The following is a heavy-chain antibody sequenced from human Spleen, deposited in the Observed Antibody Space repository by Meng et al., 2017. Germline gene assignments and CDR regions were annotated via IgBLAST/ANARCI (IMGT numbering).Heavy chain of an antibody. D-gene: IGHD6-19*01. J-gene: IGHJ4*02. CDR2: IYHSGST. V-gene: IGHV4-4*02. Sequence: QGQLQEWGAGLLKPSETLSLTCAVSGGSISSSNWWSWVRQPPGKGLEWIGEIYHSGSTNYNPSLKSRVTISVDKSKNQFSLKLSSVTAADTAVYYCARVRSSGWYVGFDYWGQGTLVTVSS. CDR1: GGSISSSNW. CDR3: ARVRSSGWYVGFDY.